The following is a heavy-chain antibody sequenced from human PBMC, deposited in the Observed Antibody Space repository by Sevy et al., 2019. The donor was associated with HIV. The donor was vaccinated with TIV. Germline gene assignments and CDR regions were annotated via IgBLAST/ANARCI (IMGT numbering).Heavy chain of an antibody. D-gene: IGHD6-19*01. CDR3: ARAPVGSGFFDY. Sequence: SETLSLTCAVSGYSISSGYYWGWIRQPPGKGLEWIGSIYHSGSTYYNPSLKSRVTISVDTSKNQFSLKLSSVTAADTAVYYCARAPVGSGFFDYWGQGTLVTVSS. CDR1: GYSISSGYY. J-gene: IGHJ4*02. V-gene: IGHV4-38-2*01. CDR2: IYHSGST.